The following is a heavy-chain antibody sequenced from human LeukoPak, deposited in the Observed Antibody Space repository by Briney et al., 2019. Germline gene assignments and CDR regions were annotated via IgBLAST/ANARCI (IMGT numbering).Heavy chain of an antibody. CDR3: ARVGYYYDSSGYYTYFDY. Sequence: SETLSLTCTVSGGSISSGDYYWSWIRQPPGKGLEWIGYIYYSGSTYYNPSLKSRGTISVDTSQNQLSLNLSSVTAADTAVYYCARVGYYYDSSGYYTYFDYWGQGTLVTVSS. V-gene: IGHV4-30-4*08. CDR1: GGSISSGDYY. D-gene: IGHD3-22*01. J-gene: IGHJ4*02. CDR2: IYYSGST.